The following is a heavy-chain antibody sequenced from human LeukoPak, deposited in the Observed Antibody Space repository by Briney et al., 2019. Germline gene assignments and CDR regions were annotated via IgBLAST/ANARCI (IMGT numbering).Heavy chain of an antibody. CDR3: AREGVAVAAGQDFDY. Sequence: ASVKVSCKASGYTFTSYGISWVRQAPGQGLEWMGWISAYNGNTNYAQKLRGRVTMTTDTSTSTAYMELRSLRSDDTAVYYCAREGVAVAAGQDFDYWGQGTLVTVSS. CDR2: ISAYNGNT. CDR1: GYTFTSYG. D-gene: IGHD6-19*01. J-gene: IGHJ4*02. V-gene: IGHV1-18*01.